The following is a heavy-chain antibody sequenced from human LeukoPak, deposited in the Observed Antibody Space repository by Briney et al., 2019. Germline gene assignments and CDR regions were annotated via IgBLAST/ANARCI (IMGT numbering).Heavy chain of an antibody. J-gene: IGHJ4*02. CDR2: INHSGST. CDR3: ARVVANHPDY. Sequence: SETLSLTCAVYGGSFSGYYWSWIRQPPGKGLEWIGEINHSGSTNYNPSLKSRVTISVDTSKNQFSLKLSSVTAADTAVYYCARVVANHPDYWGQGTLVTVSS. CDR1: GGSFSGYY. D-gene: IGHD5-12*01. V-gene: IGHV4-34*01.